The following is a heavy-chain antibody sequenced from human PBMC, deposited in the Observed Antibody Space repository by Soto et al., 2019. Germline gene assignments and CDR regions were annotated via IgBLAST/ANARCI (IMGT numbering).Heavy chain of an antibody. CDR3: AREAYYDYVWGSYRLNWFDP. CDR1: GFNFSSYS. D-gene: IGHD3-16*02. CDR2: ISSSSSTI. V-gene: IGHV3-48*02. Sequence: EVQLVESGGGLVQPGGSLRLSCAASGFNFSSYSMNWVRQAPGKGLEWVSYISSSSSTIYYADSVKGRFTISRDNAKNSLYLQMNSLRDEDTAVYYCAREAYYDYVWGSYRLNWFDPWGQGTLVTVSS. J-gene: IGHJ5*02.